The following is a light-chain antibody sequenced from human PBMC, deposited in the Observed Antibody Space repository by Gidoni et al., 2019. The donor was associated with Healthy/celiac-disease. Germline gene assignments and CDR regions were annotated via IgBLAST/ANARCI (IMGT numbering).Light chain of an antibody. CDR3: QHYYNWPPWT. J-gene: IGKJ1*01. Sequence: EILMTQSPATLSVSPGERATLSCRASQSVSSNLAWYQQKPGQAPRLLIYDASTRATGIPARFSGSGSGTEFTLTISSLQSEDFAVYFCQHYYNWPPWTFXXXTRVEIK. CDR1: QSVSSN. CDR2: DAS. V-gene: IGKV3-15*01.